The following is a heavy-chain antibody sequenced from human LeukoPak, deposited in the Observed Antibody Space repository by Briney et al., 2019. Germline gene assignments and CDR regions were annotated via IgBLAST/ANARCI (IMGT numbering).Heavy chain of an antibody. Sequence: PGGSLRLSCVASGFTFSSYVMSTVRQARGKGLEGVSAISGSGGSTYYADSVKGGFTISRDNAKNSLYLQMSSLRVEDTAVYYCLGSEGYGSPTNWFDPWGQGTLVTVSS. CDR3: LGSEGYGSPTNWFDP. CDR1: GFTFSSYV. J-gene: IGHJ5*02. D-gene: IGHD6-13*01. CDR2: ISGSGGST. V-gene: IGHV3-23*01.